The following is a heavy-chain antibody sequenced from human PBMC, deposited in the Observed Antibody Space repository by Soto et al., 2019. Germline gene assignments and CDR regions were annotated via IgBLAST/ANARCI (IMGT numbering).Heavy chain of an antibody. CDR1: GLSITDSELG. J-gene: IGHJ5*02. V-gene: IGHV2-26*01. CDR2: IDSSGEK. D-gene: IGHD6-19*01. Sequence: QVTLKESGPVLVKPTETLTLRCTVSGLSITDSELGVSWIRQPPGQPLEWLAHIDSSGEKSYRTFLKSRLAISKDTSKSQIGLTMTNMDPPDTATYYCARRHLAVAVSPGFDPWGQGIPVTVAS. CDR3: ARRHLAVAVSPGFDP.